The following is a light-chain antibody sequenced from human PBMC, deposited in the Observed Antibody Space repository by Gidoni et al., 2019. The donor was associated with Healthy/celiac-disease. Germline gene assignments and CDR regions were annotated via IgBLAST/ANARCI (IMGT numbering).Light chain of an antibody. CDR3: QQRSNWPMYT. J-gene: IGKJ2*01. CDR1: QSVSSY. Sequence: DIVLTQSPATLSLSPGERATLSCRASQSVSSYLAWYQQKPGQAPRLLIYDASNRATGIPARFSGSESGTDFTLTISSLEPEDFAVYYCQQRSNWPMYTFGQGTKLEIK. V-gene: IGKV3-11*01. CDR2: DAS.